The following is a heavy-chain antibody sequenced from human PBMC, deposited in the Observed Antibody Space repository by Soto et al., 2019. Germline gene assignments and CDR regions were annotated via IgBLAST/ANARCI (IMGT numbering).Heavy chain of an antibody. Sequence: PSETLSLTCTVSGGSVSSGSYYWSWIRQPPGKGLEWIGYIYYSGSTNYNPSLKSRVTISVDTSKNQFSLKLSSVTAADTAVYYCARDYKVDDFWTYYYYGMDVWGQGTTVTVSS. V-gene: IGHV4-61*01. D-gene: IGHD3-3*01. CDR1: GGSVSSGSYY. J-gene: IGHJ6*02. CDR3: ARDYKVDDFWTYYYYGMDV. CDR2: IYYSGST.